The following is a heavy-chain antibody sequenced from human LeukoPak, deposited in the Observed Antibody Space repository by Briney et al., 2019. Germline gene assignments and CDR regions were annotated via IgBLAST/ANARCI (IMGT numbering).Heavy chain of an antibody. Sequence: GGSLRLSCAASGFTFSSYGMHWVRQAPGKGLEWVAVISYDGSNKYYADSVKGRFTISRDNSKNTLYLQMNSLRAEDTAVYYCAKDWGSGWYFDYWGQGTLVTVSS. CDR1: GFTFSSYG. J-gene: IGHJ4*02. D-gene: IGHD6-19*01. CDR3: AKDWGSGWYFDY. V-gene: IGHV3-30*18. CDR2: ISYDGSNK.